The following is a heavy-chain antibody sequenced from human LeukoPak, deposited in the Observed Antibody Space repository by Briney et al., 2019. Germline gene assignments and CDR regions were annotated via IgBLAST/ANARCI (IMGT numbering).Heavy chain of an antibody. CDR3: ARGQWFRAF. D-gene: IGHD3-10*01. CDR1: GGSFSGYY. V-gene: IGHV4-34*01. CDR2: IHYSGSA. J-gene: IGHJ4*02. Sequence: SETLSLTCAVYGGSFSGYYWTWIRQPPGKGLEWIGEIHYSGSATYNPSLKSRVTISVDTSKNQFSLKMNSVTAADTAIYYCARGQWFRAFWSRGTPVTVSS.